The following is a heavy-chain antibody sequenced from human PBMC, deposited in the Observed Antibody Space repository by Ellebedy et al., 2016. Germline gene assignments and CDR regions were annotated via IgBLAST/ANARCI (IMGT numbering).Heavy chain of an antibody. CDR1: GSSINSGAYY. V-gene: IGHV4-61*09. D-gene: IGHD3-16*01. Sequence: SETLSLXXTVSGSSINSGAYYWSWIRQPSGKGPEWLGHISTSGNTIYNPSLRSRVTMSVDTSKNHFSLELTSVTVADTAVYYCATLTIPGGSDYWGQGALVTVSS. CDR3: ATLTIPGGSDY. CDR2: ISTSGNT. J-gene: IGHJ4*02.